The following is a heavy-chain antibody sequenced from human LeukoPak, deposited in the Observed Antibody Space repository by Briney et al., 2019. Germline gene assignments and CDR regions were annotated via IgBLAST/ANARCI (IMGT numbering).Heavy chain of an antibody. V-gene: IGHV4-61*02. CDR1: GGSISSGSYY. Sequence: SQTLSLTCTVSGGSISSGSYYWSWIRQPAGKGLEWIGRIYTSGSTNYNPSLNSRVTISVDTSKNQSSLRLNSVTAADTAVYYCARDQKGPFDYWGQGTLVTVSS. CDR2: IYTSGST. CDR3: ARDQKGPFDY. J-gene: IGHJ4*02.